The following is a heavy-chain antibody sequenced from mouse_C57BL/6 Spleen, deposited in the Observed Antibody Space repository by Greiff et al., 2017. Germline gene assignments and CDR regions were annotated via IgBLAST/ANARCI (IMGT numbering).Heavy chain of an antibody. CDR1: GFTFSDYY. Sequence: DVQLQESEGGLVQPGSSMKLSCTASGFTFSDYYMAWVRQVPEKGLEWVANINYDGSSTYYLDSLKSRFIISRDNAKNILYLQMSSLKSEDTATYYCARDRGSSYGYFDVWGTGTTVTVSS. CDR3: ARDRGSSYGYFDV. V-gene: IGHV5-16*01. CDR2: INYDGSST. J-gene: IGHJ1*03. D-gene: IGHD1-1*01.